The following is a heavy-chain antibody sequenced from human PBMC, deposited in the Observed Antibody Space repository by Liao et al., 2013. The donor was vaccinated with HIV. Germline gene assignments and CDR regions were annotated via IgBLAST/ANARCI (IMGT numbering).Heavy chain of an antibody. D-gene: IGHD4-17*01. V-gene: IGHV4-4*07. CDR1: GGSISSYY. Sequence: QVQLQESGPGLVKPSETLSLTCTVSGGSISSYYWSWIRQPAGKGLEWIGHIYTRGSTNYSPSLKSRVTMSLDTSKNQFSLKLTSVTAADTAVYYCARGTRGTTLGYSYYYLDVWGKGTTVTVSS. J-gene: IGHJ6*03. CDR3: ARGTRGTTLGYSYYYLDV. CDR2: IYTRGST.